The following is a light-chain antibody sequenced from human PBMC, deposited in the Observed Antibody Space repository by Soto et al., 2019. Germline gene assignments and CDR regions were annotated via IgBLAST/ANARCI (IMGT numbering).Light chain of an antibody. J-gene: IGKJ3*01. V-gene: IGKV3-11*01. CDR1: QSVSSY. CDR2: DAS. CDR3: QQRSNWPPGVT. Sequence: EIVLTQSPATLSLSPGERVTLSCRASQSVSSYLAWYQQKPGQAPRLLIYDASNRATGIPARFSGSGSGTDFTLTISNLEPEDFAVYYCQQRSNWPPGVTFGPGTKVDIK.